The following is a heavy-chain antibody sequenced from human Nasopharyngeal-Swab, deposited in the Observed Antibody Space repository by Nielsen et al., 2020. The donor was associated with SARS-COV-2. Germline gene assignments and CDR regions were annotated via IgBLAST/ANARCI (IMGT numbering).Heavy chain of an antibody. CDR3: ARAGDCSSTSCYLWEGIYYFDY. Sequence: SETLSLTCTVSGGSISGYYWSWIRQPPGKGLEWIGEINHSGSTNYNPSLKSRVTISVDTSKNQFSLKLSSVTAADTAVYYCARAGDCSSTSCYLWEGIYYFDYWGQGTLVTVSS. V-gene: IGHV4-34*01. CDR1: GGSISGYY. J-gene: IGHJ4*02. D-gene: IGHD2-2*01. CDR2: INHSGST.